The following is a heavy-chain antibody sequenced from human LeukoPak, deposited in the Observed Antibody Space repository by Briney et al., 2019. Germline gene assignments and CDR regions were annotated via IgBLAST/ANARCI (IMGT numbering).Heavy chain of an antibody. CDR1: GGSFSGYY. V-gene: IGHV4-34*01. CDR2: INHSGST. CDR3: ARRPYGLDY. D-gene: IGHD3-16*01. Sequence: ASETLSLTCAVYGGSFSGYYWSWIRQPPGKGLEWIGEINHSGSTNYNPSLKSRVTISVDTSKNQFSLKLSSVTAADTAVYYCARRPYGLDYWGQGTLVTVSS. J-gene: IGHJ4*02.